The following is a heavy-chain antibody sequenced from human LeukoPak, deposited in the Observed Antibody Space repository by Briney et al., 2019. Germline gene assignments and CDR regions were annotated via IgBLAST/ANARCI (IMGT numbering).Heavy chain of an antibody. CDR3: ARGSSHDFWSGYLKTYYYYGMDV. CDR2: INPNSGNT. D-gene: IGHD3-3*01. J-gene: IGHJ6*02. Sequence: ASVKVSCKASGYTFTSYDINWVRQATGQGLEWMGWINPNSGNTGYAQKFQGRVTMTRNTSISTAYMELSSLRSEDTAVYYCARGSSHDFWSGYLKTYYYYGMDVWGQGTTVTVSS. V-gene: IGHV1-8*01. CDR1: GYTFTSYD.